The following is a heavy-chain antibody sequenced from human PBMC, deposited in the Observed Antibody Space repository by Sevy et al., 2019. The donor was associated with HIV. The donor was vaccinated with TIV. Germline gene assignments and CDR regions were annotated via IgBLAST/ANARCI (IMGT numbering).Heavy chain of an antibody. J-gene: IGHJ5*02. CDR2: IKSRHDGGTI. D-gene: IGHD1-26*01. V-gene: IGHV3-15*01. CDR1: GFTFNEAW. Sequence: GGSLRLSCAASGFTFNEAWMSWVRHAPGKGLEWVGRIKSRHDGGTIDYAAPVKGRFTISRDDSTDMLYLQMDRLTSEDTAVYYCTNGIVGATWDWYDPWGQGTLVTVSS. CDR3: TNGIVGATWDWYDP.